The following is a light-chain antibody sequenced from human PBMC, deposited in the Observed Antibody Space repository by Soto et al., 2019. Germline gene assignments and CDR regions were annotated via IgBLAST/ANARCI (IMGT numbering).Light chain of an antibody. CDR2: DVP. V-gene: IGKV1-5*01. CDR3: QQYNSYPWT. CDR1: QSISGW. J-gene: IGKJ1*01. Sequence: DIQMTQSPSTLSASVGDRVTITCRASQSISGWLAWYQQKPGKAPKLLIYDVPSLESGVPSRFSVSGSGTEFTLAISSLQPDDFATYYCQQYNSYPWTFGQGTKVDIK.